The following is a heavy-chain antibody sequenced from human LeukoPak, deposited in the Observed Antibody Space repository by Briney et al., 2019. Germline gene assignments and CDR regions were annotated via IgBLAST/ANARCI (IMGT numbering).Heavy chain of an antibody. CDR1: GFTFSNAW. CDR2: IKSKTDGWTT. J-gene: IGHJ6*02. D-gene: IGHD5-12*01. CDR3: TTRNDSGYDYDSYYYYGMDV. Sequence: GGSLRLSCAASGFTFSNAWMSWVRQAPGKGLEWVGRIKSKTDGWTTDYAAPVKGRFTISRDDSKNTLYLQMNSLKTEDTAVYYCTTRNDSGYDYDSYYYYGMDVWGQGTTVTVSS. V-gene: IGHV3-15*01.